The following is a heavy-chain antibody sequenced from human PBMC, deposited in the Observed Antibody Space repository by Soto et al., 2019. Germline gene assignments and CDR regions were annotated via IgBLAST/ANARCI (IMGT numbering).Heavy chain of an antibody. Sequence: EVQLLESGGGLVQPGGSLRLSCAASGFTFTTYAMSWVRQAPGQGLEWVTAISGSGGNSIFYGNSVKARFTISRDNSKTTQYLEMSSLGAEDTAVYYCAYGGGSCCFACWGQGTLVTVCS. J-gene: IGHJ4*02. CDR1: GFTFTTYA. D-gene: IGHD2-15*01. CDR3: AYGGGSCCFAC. CDR2: ISGSGGNSI. V-gene: IGHV3-23*01.